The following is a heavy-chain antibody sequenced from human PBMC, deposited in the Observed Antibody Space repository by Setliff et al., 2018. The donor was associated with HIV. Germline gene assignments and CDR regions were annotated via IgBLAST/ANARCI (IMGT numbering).Heavy chain of an antibody. Sequence: PGGSLRLSCAASGFTFSVYGMHWVRQAPGKGLVWVSRINSERSSTRYADSVKGRFTISRDNAKNTLYLEMNSLRAEDTAVYYCARESGSYLSFFDYWGQGTLVTV. D-gene: IGHD1-26*01. J-gene: IGHJ4*02. CDR1: GFTFSVYG. CDR3: ARESGSYLSFFDY. CDR2: INSERSST. V-gene: IGHV3-74*01.